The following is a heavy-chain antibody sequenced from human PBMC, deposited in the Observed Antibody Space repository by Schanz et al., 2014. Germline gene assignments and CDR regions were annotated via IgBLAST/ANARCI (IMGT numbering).Heavy chain of an antibody. Sequence: QVQLVQSWAEVKGPGASVKVSCKASGYTFTSYGINWVRQAPGQGLEWMGWISAYNGNTNYAQKLQGRVTMTTDTSTSTAYMELRSLRSDDTAVYYCARDRLECGAECYSVEVFEIWGQGTLXIVSS. CDR2: ISAYNGNT. CDR1: GYTFTSYG. V-gene: IGHV1-18*01. D-gene: IGHD2-21*01. J-gene: IGHJ4*02. CDR3: ARDRLECGAECYSVEVFEI.